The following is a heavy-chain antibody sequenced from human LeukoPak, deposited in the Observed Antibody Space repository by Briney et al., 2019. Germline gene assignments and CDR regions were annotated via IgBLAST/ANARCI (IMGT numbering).Heavy chain of an antibody. Sequence: GGSLRLSCAASGFTFSSYAMSWVRQAPGKGLVWVSTINGIGVNTYYTDSVKGRFTVSRDNSKNTVYPQMNSLRAEDTAVYYCAKRRGCSGSSCYSDHWGQGTLVTVSS. CDR1: GFTFSSYA. CDR2: INGIGVNT. J-gene: IGHJ4*02. CDR3: AKRRGCSGSSCYSDH. V-gene: IGHV3-23*01. D-gene: IGHD2-15*01.